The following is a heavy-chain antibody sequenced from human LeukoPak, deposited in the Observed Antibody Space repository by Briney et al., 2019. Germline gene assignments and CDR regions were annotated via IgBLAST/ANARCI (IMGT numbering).Heavy chain of an antibody. CDR1: GYTFTSYY. J-gene: IGHJ5*01. CDR2: ISTHNGNR. V-gene: IGHV1-18*04. Sequence: ASVKVSCTASGYTFTSYYMHWVRQAPGQGLEWMGWISTHNGNRKYAKKFQGRLTVTTDTSSNTAYMELSNLRSDDTGVYFCARDRVAVAGTGWFDSWGQGTLVTVSS. CDR3: ARDRVAVAGTGWFDS. D-gene: IGHD6-19*01.